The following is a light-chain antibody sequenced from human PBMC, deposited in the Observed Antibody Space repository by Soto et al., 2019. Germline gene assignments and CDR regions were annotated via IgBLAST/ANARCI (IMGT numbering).Light chain of an antibody. CDR2: GAS. CDR3: QQYGSSPPAT. V-gene: IGKV3-20*01. CDR1: RSVSSSY. J-gene: IGKJ5*01. Sequence: EIVLTQSPGTLSLSPGERATLSCRASRSVSSSYLAWYQQKPGQAPRLLIYGASSRATGIPDRFSGSGSGTDFTLTISRLEPEDFAVYYCQQYGSSPPATFGQGTRLEI.